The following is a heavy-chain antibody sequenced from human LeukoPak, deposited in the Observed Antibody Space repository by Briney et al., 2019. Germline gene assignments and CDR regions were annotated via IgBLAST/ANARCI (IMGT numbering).Heavy chain of an antibody. CDR3: ARRKGAYSYYYYYMDV. D-gene: IGHD4/OR15-4a*01. CDR2: IYYSGST. CDR1: GGSISSSSYY. Sequence: PSETLSLTCTVSGGSISSSSYYWGWIRQPPGKGLEWIGSIYYSGSTYYNPSLKSRVTISVDTSKNQFSLKLSSVTAADTAVYYCARRKGAYSYYYYYMDVWGKGTPVTASS. J-gene: IGHJ6*03. V-gene: IGHV4-39*01.